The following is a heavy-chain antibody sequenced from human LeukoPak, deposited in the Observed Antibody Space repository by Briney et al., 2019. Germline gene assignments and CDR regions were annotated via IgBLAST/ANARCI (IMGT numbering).Heavy chain of an antibody. J-gene: IGHJ4*02. CDR3: AGSEGGTISIVVVPAAPFDY. CDR2: IYYSGST. CDR1: GGSFSGYY. Sequence: TSETLSLTXAVYGGSFSGYYWSWIRQPPGKGLEWIGYIYYSGSTNYNPSLKSRVTISVDTSKNQFSLKLSSVTAADTAVYYCAGSEGGTISIVVVPAAPFDYWGQGTLVTVSS. D-gene: IGHD2-2*01. V-gene: IGHV4-59*01.